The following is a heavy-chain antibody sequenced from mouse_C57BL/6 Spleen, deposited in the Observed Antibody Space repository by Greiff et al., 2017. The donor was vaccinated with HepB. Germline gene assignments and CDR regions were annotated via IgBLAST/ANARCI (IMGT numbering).Heavy chain of an antibody. V-gene: IGHV5-9*01. J-gene: IGHJ2*01. Sequence: EVKLMESGGGLVKPGGSLKLSCAASGFTFSSYTMSWVRQTPEKRLEWVATISGGGGNTYYPDSVKGRFTISRDNAKNTLYLQMSSLRSEDTALYYCARHLVTTGYFDYWGQGTTLTVSS. CDR1: GFTFSSYT. CDR2: ISGGGGNT. CDR3: ARHLVTTGYFDY. D-gene: IGHD2-5*01.